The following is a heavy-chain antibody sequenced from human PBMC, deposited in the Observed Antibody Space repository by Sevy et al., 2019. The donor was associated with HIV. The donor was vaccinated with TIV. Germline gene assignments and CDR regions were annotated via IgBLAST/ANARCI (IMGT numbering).Heavy chain of an antibody. CDR3: AKTHLGYYGSGRSAGYDP. CDR1: GFTFSSYA. CDR2: ISGSVGST. Sequence: GGSLRLSCAASGFTFSSYAMNWVRQAPGKGLEWVSAISGSVGSTYYADSVEGRFTISRDNSKNTLSLQMNSLRVEDTAVYYCAKTHLGYYGSGRSAGYDPWGQGTLVTVSS. D-gene: IGHD3-10*01. J-gene: IGHJ5*02. V-gene: IGHV3-23*01.